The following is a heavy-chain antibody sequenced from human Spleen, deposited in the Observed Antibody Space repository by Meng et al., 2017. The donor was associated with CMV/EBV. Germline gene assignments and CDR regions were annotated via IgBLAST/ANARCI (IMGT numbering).Heavy chain of an antibody. D-gene: IGHD1-26*01. J-gene: IGHJ4*02. CDR2: IYSVGTST. V-gene: IGHV3-23*03. Sequence: GFTFSGSVMSWVRPAPGKGLEWVSVIYSVGTSTYYSDSVKGRFTISRDNFKKTLYLQMNSLRAEDTAVYYCAKEATGSYYRKYYIDFWGQGTLVTVSS. CDR3: AKEATGSYYRKYYIDF. CDR1: GFTFSGSV.